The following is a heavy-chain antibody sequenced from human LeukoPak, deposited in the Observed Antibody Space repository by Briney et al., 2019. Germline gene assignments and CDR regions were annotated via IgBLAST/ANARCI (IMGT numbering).Heavy chain of an antibody. CDR1: GYIFTSYG. CDR2: INTYNGNT. Sequence: ASVKVSCKASGYIFTSYGITWVRQAPGQGLELMGWINTYNGNTNYAQKVQGRVTMTTDTSTRTAYMELRSLRSDDTAIYYCARDLVSGNGYTSSCYYWGQGTQVTVSS. D-gene: IGHD6-13*01. CDR3: ARDLVSGNGYTSSCYY. J-gene: IGHJ4*02. V-gene: IGHV1-18*01.